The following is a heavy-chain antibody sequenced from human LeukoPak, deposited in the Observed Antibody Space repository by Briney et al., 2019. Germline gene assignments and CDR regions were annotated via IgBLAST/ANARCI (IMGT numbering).Heavy chain of an antibody. D-gene: IGHD3-22*01. V-gene: IGHV4-59*01. Sequence: PSETLSLTCTVSGGSISSYYWSWIRQPPGEGLEWIGYIYYSGSTNYNPSLKSRVTISVDTSKNQFSLKLSSVTAADTAVYYCARGRHPNYYDSSGYGARGAFDIWGQGTMVTVSS. CDR3: ARGRHPNYYDSSGYGARGAFDI. CDR2: IYYSGST. J-gene: IGHJ3*02. CDR1: GGSISSYY.